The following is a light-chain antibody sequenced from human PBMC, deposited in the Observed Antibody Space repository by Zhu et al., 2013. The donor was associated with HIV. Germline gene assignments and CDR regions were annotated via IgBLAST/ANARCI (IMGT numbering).Light chain of an antibody. CDR1: QSVTNSY. Sequence: EIVLTQSPGTLSLSPGERATLSCRASQSVTNSYLAWYQQKPGQAPRLLIYDASNRATGIPARFSGSGSGTDFTLTISRVEPEDFAVYYCQQYGASPLTFGGGTKVEIK. J-gene: IGKJ4*01. V-gene: IGKV3-20*01. CDR2: DAS. CDR3: QQYGASPLT.